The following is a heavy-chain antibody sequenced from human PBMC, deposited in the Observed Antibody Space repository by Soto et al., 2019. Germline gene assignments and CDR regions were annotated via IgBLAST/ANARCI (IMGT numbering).Heavy chain of an antibody. CDR2: IIPIFGTA. V-gene: IGHV1-69*12. CDR1: GGTFSSYA. Sequence: QVQLVQSGAEVKKPGSSVKVSCKASGGTFSSYAIDWVRQARGQGLEWMGGIIPIFGTADYAQKFQGRVTITAYESTSTAYMELSSLRSEDTAVYYCARGQTGGGWGYYFDYWGQGTLVTVSS. J-gene: IGHJ4*02. CDR3: ARGQTGGGWGYYFDY. D-gene: IGHD3-16*01.